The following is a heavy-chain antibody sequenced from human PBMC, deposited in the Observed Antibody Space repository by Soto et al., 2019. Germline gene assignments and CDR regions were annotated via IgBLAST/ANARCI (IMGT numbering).Heavy chain of an antibody. J-gene: IGHJ6*02. CDR1: GYTFTSYY. D-gene: IGHD2-15*01. CDR2: INPSGGST. V-gene: IGHV1-46*03. Sequence: QVQLVQSGAEVKKPGASVKVSCKASGYTFTSYYMHWVRQAPGQGLEWMGIINPSGGSTSYAQKXXGRVTKTRDTXXSXVXXELSSLRSEDTAVYSCATWGKGSCSGGSCSYGLAVWGQGTTVTVSS. CDR3: ATWGKGSCSGGSCSYGLAV.